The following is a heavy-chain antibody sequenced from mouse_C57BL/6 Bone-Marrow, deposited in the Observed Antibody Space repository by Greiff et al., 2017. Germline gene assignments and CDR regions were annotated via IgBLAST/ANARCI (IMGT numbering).Heavy chain of an antibody. D-gene: IGHD1-1*01. Sequence: QVQLQQPGAELVMPGASVKLSCKASGYTFTSYWMHWVKQRPGQGLEWIGEIDPSDSYTNYNQKFKGKSTLTVDKSSSTAYMQLSSLTSEDSAVYYCARRVVVAPHAMDYWGQGTSVTVSS. CDR3: ARRVVVAPHAMDY. CDR2: IDPSDSYT. J-gene: IGHJ4*01. CDR1: GYTFTSYW. V-gene: IGHV1-69*01.